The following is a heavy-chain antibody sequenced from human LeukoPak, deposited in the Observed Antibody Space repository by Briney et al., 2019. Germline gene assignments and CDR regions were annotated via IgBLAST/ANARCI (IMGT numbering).Heavy chain of an antibody. CDR1: GFTFEDYA. J-gene: IGHJ4*02. CDR3: AKVQEMDTILPPFHY. V-gene: IGHV3-20*04. Sequence: RSGGSLRLSCEASGFTFEDYAMTWVRQAPGKGLEWVSGISWSGGSTGYGDSVKGRFTISRDNAKKSLYLQVNSLRAADTAIYYCAKVQEMDTILPPFHYWGQGTLVTVSS. D-gene: IGHD5-24*01. CDR2: ISWSGGST.